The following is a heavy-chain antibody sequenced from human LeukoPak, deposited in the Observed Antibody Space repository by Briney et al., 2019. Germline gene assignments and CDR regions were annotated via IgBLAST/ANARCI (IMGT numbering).Heavy chain of an antibody. CDR2: INSNGGST. Sequence: PGGSLRLSCAASGFSFSSYGMHWVRQAPGKGLEYVSAINSNGGSTYYANSVKGRFTTSRDNSRGTLYLQMGSLRAEDMAVYYCAREGSYGDSDYWGQGTLVTVSS. V-gene: IGHV3-64*01. CDR1: GFSFSSYG. D-gene: IGHD5-18*01. J-gene: IGHJ4*02. CDR3: AREGSYGDSDY.